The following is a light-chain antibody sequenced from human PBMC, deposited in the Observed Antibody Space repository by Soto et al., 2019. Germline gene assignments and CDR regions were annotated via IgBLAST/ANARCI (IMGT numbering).Light chain of an antibody. CDR3: QQYNSYSWT. Sequence: DIHMNHSQSSVSASLVERVTITCRASQIISSWLAWYQQKPGKAPKLLIYDASSLESGVPSRFSGSGSGTEFTLTISSLQPDDFATYYCQQYNSYSWTFGQGTKV. CDR2: DAS. J-gene: IGKJ1*01. V-gene: IGKV1-5*01. CDR1: QIISSW.